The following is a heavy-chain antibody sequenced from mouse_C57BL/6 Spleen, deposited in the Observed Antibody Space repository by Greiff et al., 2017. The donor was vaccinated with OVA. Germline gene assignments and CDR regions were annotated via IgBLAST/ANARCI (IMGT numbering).Heavy chain of an antibody. V-gene: IGHV5-12*01. CDR3: ARHEEEPDYYAMDY. Sequence: EVKVVESGGGLVQPGGSLKLSCAASGFTFSDYYMYWVRQTPEKRLEWVAYISNGGGSTYYPDTVKGRFTISRDNAKNTLYLQMSRLKSEDTAMYYCARHEEEPDYYAMDYWGQGTSVTVSS. J-gene: IGHJ4*01. CDR1: GFTFSDYY. CDR2: ISNGGGST.